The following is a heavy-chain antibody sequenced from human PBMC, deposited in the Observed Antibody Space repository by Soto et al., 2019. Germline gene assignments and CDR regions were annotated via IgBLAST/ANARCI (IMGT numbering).Heavy chain of an antibody. D-gene: IGHD5-18*01. J-gene: IGHJ6*02. CDR2: IIPIFGTA. CDR3: ARLNVDKAMQDYYYYYGMDV. CDR1: GGTFSSYA. V-gene: IGHV1-69*13. Sequence: SVKVSCKASGGTFSSYAISWVRQAPGQGLEWMGGIIPIFGTANYAQKFQGRVTITADESTSTAYMELSSLRSEDTAVYYCARLNVDKAMQDYYYYYGMDVWGQGTTVTVSS.